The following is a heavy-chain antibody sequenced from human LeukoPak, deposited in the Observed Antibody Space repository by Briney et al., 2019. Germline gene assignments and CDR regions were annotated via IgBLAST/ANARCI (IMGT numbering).Heavy chain of an antibody. Sequence: GASLRLSCAASGFTFNNYAMSWVRQVAGKGLEWVSAISGSGGSTYYADSVKGRFTISRDNSKNTLYLQMNSLGAEDTAVYYCAAYGSGSYDYWGQGTLVTVSS. D-gene: IGHD3-10*01. CDR1: GFTFNNYA. CDR3: AAYGSGSYDY. J-gene: IGHJ4*02. V-gene: IGHV3-23*01. CDR2: ISGSGGST.